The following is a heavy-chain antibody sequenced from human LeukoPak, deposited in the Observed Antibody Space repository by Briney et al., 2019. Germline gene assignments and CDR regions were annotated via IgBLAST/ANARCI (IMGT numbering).Heavy chain of an antibody. CDR3: AREMEWEVTDAFHL. J-gene: IGHJ3*01. V-gene: IGHV1-2*02. Sequence: ASGKVSCKASGYTFTGYYMHWVRQPPGQGLGGRGWMNPNRGGTNYAQKFQGRVTRTRDTSISRAYMELSRLRSADTAVYYCAREMEWEVTDAFHLWGQGTMVTVSS. CDR2: MNPNRGGT. CDR1: GYTFTGYY. D-gene: IGHD1-26*01.